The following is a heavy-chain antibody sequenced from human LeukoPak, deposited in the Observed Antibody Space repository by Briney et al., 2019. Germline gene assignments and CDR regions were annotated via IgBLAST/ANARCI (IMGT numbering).Heavy chain of an antibody. CDR1: GFTFGSYG. V-gene: IGHV3-7*01. CDR3: ARDLGHTGYDLYDY. D-gene: IGHD5-12*01. J-gene: IGHJ4*02. CDR2: MKQDGSEK. Sequence: GGSLRLSCAASGFTFGSYGMSWVRQAPGKGLEWVANMKQDGSEKYYVDSVKGRFTISRDNAKNSLYLEMNSLRVEDTAVYYCARDLGHTGYDLYDYWGQGTLVTVSS.